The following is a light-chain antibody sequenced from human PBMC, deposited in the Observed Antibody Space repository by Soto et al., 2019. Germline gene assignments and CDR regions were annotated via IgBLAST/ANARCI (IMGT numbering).Light chain of an antibody. CDR1: RSVSTN. J-gene: IGKJ4*01. V-gene: IGKV3-15*01. Sequence: DIILTQSPATVSVSPGDRATLSCRASRSVSTNLAWYQHKHGQAPRLLIYGASTRVTDIPPRFSGSGSGTEFTLTINYLKSEAFGFYYCQQYEKTVPPVTFGGGTKVEI. CDR3: QQYEKTVPPVT. CDR2: GAS.